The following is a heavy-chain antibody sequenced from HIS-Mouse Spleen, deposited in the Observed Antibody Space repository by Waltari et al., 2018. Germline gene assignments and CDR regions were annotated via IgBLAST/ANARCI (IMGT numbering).Heavy chain of an antibody. D-gene: IGHD6-6*01. V-gene: IGHV4-39*01. CDR1: GGSSSSSSYY. CDR3: ARTSIAAPRHFDY. CDR2: IYYSGST. J-gene: IGHJ4*02. Sequence: QLQLQESGPGLVKPSETLSLTCTVAGGSSSSSSYYWGWIRQPPGKGLEWIGSIYYSGSTYYNPSLKSRVTISVDTSKNQFSLKLSSVTAADTAVYYCARTSIAAPRHFDYWGQGTLVTVSS.